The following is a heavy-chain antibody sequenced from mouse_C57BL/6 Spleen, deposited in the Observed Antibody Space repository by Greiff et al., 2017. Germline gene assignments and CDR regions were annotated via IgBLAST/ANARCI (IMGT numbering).Heavy chain of an antibody. D-gene: IGHD1-1*01. CDR1: GFTFSSYA. V-gene: IGHV5-9-1*02. CDR2: ISSGGDYI. CDR3: TRDRITTVVAHGYFDV. J-gene: IGHJ1*03. Sequence: EVKLMESGEGLVKPGGSLKLSCAASGFTFSSYAMSWVRQTSEKRLEWVAYISSGGDYIYYADTVKGRFTISRDNARNTLYLQMSSLKSEDTAMYYCTRDRITTVVAHGYFDVWGTGTTVTVSS.